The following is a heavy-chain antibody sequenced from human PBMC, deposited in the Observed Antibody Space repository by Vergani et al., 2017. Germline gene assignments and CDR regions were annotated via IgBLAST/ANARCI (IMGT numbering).Heavy chain of an antibody. V-gene: IGHV3-30-3*01. Sequence: QVQLVESGGGVVQPGRSLRLSCAASGFTFSSYAMHWVRQAPGKGLEWVAVISYDGSNKYYADSVKGRFTISRDNSKNTLYLQMNSLRAEDTAVYYCARDLGGDCCLYNWFDPWGQGTLVTVSS. CDR3: ARDLGGDCCLYNWFDP. CDR2: ISYDGSNK. J-gene: IGHJ5*02. CDR1: GFTFSSYA. D-gene: IGHD2-21*02.